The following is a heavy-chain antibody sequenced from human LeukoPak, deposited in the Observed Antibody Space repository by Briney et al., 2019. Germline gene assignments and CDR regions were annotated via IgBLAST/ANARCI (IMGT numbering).Heavy chain of an antibody. CDR2: IYSGGGT. J-gene: IGHJ4*02. CDR3: ARDWVGATGGAY. Sequence: GGSLRLSCAASGFTVSSNYMSWVRQAPGKGLEWVSVIYSGGGTYYADSAKGRFTISRDNSKNTLYLQMNSLRAEDTAVYYCARDWVGATGGAYWGQGTLVTVSS. CDR1: GFTVSSNY. D-gene: IGHD1-26*01. V-gene: IGHV3-53*01.